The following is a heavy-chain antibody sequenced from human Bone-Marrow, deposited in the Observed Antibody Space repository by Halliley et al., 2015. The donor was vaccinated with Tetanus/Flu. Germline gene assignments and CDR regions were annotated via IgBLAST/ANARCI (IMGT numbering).Heavy chain of an antibody. CDR1: GFTFNNFA. Sequence: SLRLSCATSGFTFNNFAMSWARQAPGKGLEWVSGISGSGGRTYYGDSVKGRFTISRDNAKKTVSLQMNSLRVEDTAVYYCAKGDAEGLFNILESWGQGTLVTISS. CDR3: AKGDAEGLFNILES. D-gene: IGHD2-21*02. J-gene: IGHJ1*01. V-gene: IGHV3-23*01. CDR2: ISGSGGRT.